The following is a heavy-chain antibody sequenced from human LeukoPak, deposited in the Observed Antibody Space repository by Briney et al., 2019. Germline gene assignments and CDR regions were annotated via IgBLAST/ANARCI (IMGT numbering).Heavy chain of an antibody. CDR3: ARGAPEPDY. CDR1: GFTFSSYS. CDR2: ISSSSSYI. J-gene: IGHJ4*02. V-gene: IGHV3-21*01. D-gene: IGHD1-14*01. Sequence: TGGSLRLSCAASGFTFSSYSMNWVRQAPGKGLEWVSLISSSSSYIHYADSVKGRFTISRDNAKNSLHLQMNSLRAEDTAVYYCARGAPEPDYWGQGTLVTVSS.